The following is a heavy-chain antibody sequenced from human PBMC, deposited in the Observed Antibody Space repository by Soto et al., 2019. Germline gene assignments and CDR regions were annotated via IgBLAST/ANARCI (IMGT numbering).Heavy chain of an antibody. J-gene: IGHJ4*02. CDR1: GASISNYY. D-gene: IGHD1-1*01. V-gene: IGHV4-4*07. CDR2: LYASGTT. CDR3: ARESRSELGTVED. Sequence: PSETLSLTCTVSGASISNYYWSWIRQPAGKGLECLGRLYASGTTTYNPILRSRVTMSVDTSKNQFSLNLNSVTAADTAVYYCARESRSELGTVEDWGQGTLVTVSS.